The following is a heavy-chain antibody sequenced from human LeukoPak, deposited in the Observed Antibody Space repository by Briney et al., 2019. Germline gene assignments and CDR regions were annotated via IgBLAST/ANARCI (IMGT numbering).Heavy chain of an antibody. CDR1: GFTFSSYG. J-gene: IGHJ3*02. Sequence: PGGSLRLSCAASGFTFSSYGMSWVRQAPGKGLEWVSAISGSGGSTYYADSVKGRFTISRDNSKNTLYLQMNSLRAEDTAVYYCAKEHYDILTGYSGHAFDIWGQGTMVTVSS. CDR2: ISGSGGST. V-gene: IGHV3-23*01. D-gene: IGHD3-9*01. CDR3: AKEHYDILTGYSGHAFDI.